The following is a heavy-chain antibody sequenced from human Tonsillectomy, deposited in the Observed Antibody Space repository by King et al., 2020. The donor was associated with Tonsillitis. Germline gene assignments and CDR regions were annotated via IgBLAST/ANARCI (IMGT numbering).Heavy chain of an antibody. Sequence: MQLQESGPGLVKPSETLSLTCTVSGGSISSSRHYWGWIRQPPGKGLEWIGSIYYSGSTYYNPSLKSRVTISVDTSKNQFSLKLSSVTAADTAVYYCARLYHNDSSGYLHYFDYWGQGTLVTVSS. CDR3: ARLYHNDSSGYLHYFDY. V-gene: IGHV4-39*01. J-gene: IGHJ4*02. D-gene: IGHD3-22*01. CDR1: GGSISSSRHY. CDR2: IYYSGST.